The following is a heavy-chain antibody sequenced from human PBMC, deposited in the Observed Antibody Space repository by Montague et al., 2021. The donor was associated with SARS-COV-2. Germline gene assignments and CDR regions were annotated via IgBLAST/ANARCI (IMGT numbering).Heavy chain of an antibody. CDR2: IYYSGST. CDR3: ARVGRQQLVRLSGMDV. J-gene: IGHJ6*02. D-gene: IGHD6-13*01. Sequence: SETLSLTCTVSGASISSSSYYRGWIRQPPGKGLEWIGSIYYSGSTYYNPSLKSRVTISVDTSKNQFSLKLSSVTAADTAVYYCARVGRQQLVRLSGMDVWGQGTTVTVSS. V-gene: IGHV4-39*07. CDR1: GASISSSSYY.